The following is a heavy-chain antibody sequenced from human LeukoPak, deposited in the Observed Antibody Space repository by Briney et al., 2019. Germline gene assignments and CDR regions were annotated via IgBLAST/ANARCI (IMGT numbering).Heavy chain of an antibody. CDR1: GFTFSNAW. CDR2: IKRKTDGGTT. V-gene: IGHV3-15*01. D-gene: IGHD1-1*01. J-gene: IGHJ3*02. Sequence: AGGSLRLSCAASGFTFSNAWMSWVRQAPGKGLEWVGRIKRKTDGGTTDYAAPVKGRFTISRDNAKNSLYLQMNSLRAEDTAVYYCAREGTSNGFDIWGQGIMVTVSS. CDR3: AREGTSNGFDI.